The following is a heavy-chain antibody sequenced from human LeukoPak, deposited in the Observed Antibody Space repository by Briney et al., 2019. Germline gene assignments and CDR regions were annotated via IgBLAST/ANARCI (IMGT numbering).Heavy chain of an antibody. CDR3: TRDYGGFDY. CDR2: IIGSGSST. D-gene: IGHD4-23*01. J-gene: IGHJ4*02. CDR1: GFTFSSYA. Sequence: GGSLRLSCAASGFTFSSYAMSWVRQAPGKGLEWVSAIIGSGSSTYYADSAKGRFTISRDNPKNTLFLQMNSLRAEDTAVYYCTRDYGGFDYWGQGTLVTVSS. V-gene: IGHV3-23*01.